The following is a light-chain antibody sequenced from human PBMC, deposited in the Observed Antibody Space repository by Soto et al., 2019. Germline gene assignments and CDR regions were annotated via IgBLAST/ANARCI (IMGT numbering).Light chain of an antibody. CDR3: QSYDLSLSAYV. V-gene: IGLV1-40*01. CDR1: SSNIGAGHD. CDR2: GNN. Sequence: VLTQPPSVSGAPGQRVTISCTGSSSNIGAGHDVHWYQQFPGTAPQLLIFGNNNRPSGVPDRFSGSKSGSSASLAITGLQAEDEADFYCQSYDLSLSAYVFGTGTKVTVL. J-gene: IGLJ1*01.